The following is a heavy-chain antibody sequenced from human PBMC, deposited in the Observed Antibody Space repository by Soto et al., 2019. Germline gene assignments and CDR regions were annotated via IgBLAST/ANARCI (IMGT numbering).Heavy chain of an antibody. CDR3: ASPGLRWYSY. D-gene: IGHD4-17*01. Sequence: QVQLQESGPGLVKPSQTLSLTCTVSGGSISSGDYYWSWIRQPPAKSLEWIGYIYYSGSTYYNSTLKRRVTISVDTSKNQFSLKLSSVTAADAAVYYCASPGLRWYSYWGQGTLVTVSS. CDR2: IYYSGST. J-gene: IGHJ4*02. CDR1: GGSISSGDYY. V-gene: IGHV4-30-4*01.